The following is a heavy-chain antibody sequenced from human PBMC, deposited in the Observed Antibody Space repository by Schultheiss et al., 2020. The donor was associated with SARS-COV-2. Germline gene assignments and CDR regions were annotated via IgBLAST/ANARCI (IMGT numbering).Heavy chain of an antibody. Sequence: GGSLRLSCQGSGYSFTSYWIGWVRQMPGKGLEWMGIIYPGDSDTRYSPSFQGQVTISADKSISTAYLQWSSLKASDTAMYYCARRGYCSSTSCYDYYGMDVWGQGTTVTVSS. CDR3: ARRGYCSSTSCYDYYGMDV. CDR2: IYPGDSDT. J-gene: IGHJ6*02. D-gene: IGHD2-2*01. CDR1: GYSFTSYW. V-gene: IGHV5-51*01.